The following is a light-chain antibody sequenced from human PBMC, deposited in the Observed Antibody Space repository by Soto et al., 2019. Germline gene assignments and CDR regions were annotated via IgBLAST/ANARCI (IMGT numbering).Light chain of an antibody. CDR3: SSYTSSSTYV. Sequence: QSVLTQPASVSGSPGQSITISCTGTSSGVGGYNYVSWYQQHPGKAPKFMIYDVSNRPSGVSNRFSGSKSGNTASLTISGLQAEDEADYYCSSYTSSSTYVFGTGTKVTVL. CDR2: DVS. J-gene: IGLJ1*01. V-gene: IGLV2-14*01. CDR1: SSGVGGYNY.